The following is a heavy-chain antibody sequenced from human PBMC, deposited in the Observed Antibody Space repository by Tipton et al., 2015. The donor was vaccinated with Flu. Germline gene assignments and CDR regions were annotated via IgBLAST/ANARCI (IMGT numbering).Heavy chain of an antibody. CDR2: IYHSGST. CDR1: GYSISSGYY. V-gene: IGHV4-38-2*02. D-gene: IGHD1-7*01. CDR3: ASFISEYNWNYGEGLDY. Sequence: TLSLTCTVSGYSISSGYYWGWIRQPPGKGLEWIGSIYHSGSTYYNPSLKSRVTISVDTSKNQFSLKLSSVTAADTAVYYCASFISEYNWNYGEGLDYWGQRTLLTVSS. J-gene: IGHJ4*02.